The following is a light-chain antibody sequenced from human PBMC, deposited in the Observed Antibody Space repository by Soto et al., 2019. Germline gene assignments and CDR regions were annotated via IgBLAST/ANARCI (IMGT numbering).Light chain of an antibody. CDR3: SSYTSTSTVV. V-gene: IGLV2-14*03. Sequence: QSALTQPASVSGSPGQSITISCTGTSSDVGGYNYVSWYQQHPDKAPKLIIYDVSNRPSGVSNRFSGSKSGNTASLTISGRQAEDEADYYCSSYTSTSTVVFGGGTKLTVL. CDR2: DVS. CDR1: SSDVGGYNY. J-gene: IGLJ2*01.